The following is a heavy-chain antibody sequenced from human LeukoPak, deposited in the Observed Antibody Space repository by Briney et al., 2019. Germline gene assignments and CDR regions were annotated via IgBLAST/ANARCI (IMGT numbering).Heavy chain of an antibody. Sequence: PSETLSLTCTVSGDSISSGNYYWSWIRQPAGKGLEWVGYMYSSGSTDYNPSLKSRVTISLDTSKRQISLKLTSVTAADTAVYYCVRGMGERSGYFDYWGQGTLVTVSS. CDR3: VRGMGERSGYFDY. J-gene: IGHJ4*02. V-gene: IGHV4-61*10. CDR2: MYSSGST. D-gene: IGHD3-22*01. CDR1: GDSISSGNYY.